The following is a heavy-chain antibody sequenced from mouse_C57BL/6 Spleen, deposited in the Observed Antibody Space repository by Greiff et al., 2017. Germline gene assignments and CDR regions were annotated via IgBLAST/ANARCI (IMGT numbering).Heavy chain of an antibody. CDR1: GYAFSSSW. CDR2: IYPGDGDT. CDR3: ARDWDDYFDY. J-gene: IGHJ2*01. Sequence: LVKPGASVKISCKASGYAFSSSWMNWVKQRPGKGLEWIGRIYPGDGDTNYNGKFKGKATLTADKSSSTAYMQLSSLTSEDSAVYFCARDWDDYFDYWGQGTTLTVSS. V-gene: IGHV1-82*01. D-gene: IGHD4-1*01.